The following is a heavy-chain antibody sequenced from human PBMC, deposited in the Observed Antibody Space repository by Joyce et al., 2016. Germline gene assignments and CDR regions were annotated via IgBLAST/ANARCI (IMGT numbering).Heavy chain of an antibody. J-gene: IGHJ4*02. V-gene: IGHV5-51*01. Sequence: EVQLVQSGAEVKKPGESLKISCKGSGYSFTNYWIAWVRQMPGKGLEWMGIIYPGDADTSYSPSFEGQVTISADKSIRTAYLQWSSLKSSDTAMYYCARFVASENYCDYWGQGTLVTVSS. D-gene: IGHD2-21*01. CDR3: ARFVASENYCDY. CDR2: IYPGDADT. CDR1: GYSFTNYW.